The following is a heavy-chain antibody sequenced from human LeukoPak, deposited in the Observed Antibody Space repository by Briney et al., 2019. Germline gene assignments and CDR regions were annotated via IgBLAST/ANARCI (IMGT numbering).Heavy chain of an antibody. V-gene: IGHV3-21*01. CDR1: GFTFSSYS. Sequence: PGGSLRLSCAASGFTFSSYSMNWVRQAPGKGLEWVSSISSSSSSYIYYADSVKGRFTISRDNAKNSLYLQMNSLRAEDTAVYYCARDHRWELLSGGLDYWGQGTLVTVSS. D-gene: IGHD1-26*01. J-gene: IGHJ4*02. CDR3: ARDHRWELLSGGLDY. CDR2: ISSSSSSYI.